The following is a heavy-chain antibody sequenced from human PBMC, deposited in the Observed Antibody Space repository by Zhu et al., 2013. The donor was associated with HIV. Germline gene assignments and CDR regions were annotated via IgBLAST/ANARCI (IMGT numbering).Heavy chain of an antibody. V-gene: IGHV1-2*04. CDR2: INPNSGVT. D-gene: IGHD6-19*01. Sequence: QVQLVQSGAEVKKPGASVKVSCKASGYTFTGYYIHWVRQAPGQGLEWMGWINPNSGVTNYAQNFQAWVTMTRDTSITTAYMELSRLRSDDTAMYYCARGSRAVAGTWDPLIDYWGQGTLVTVSS. CDR3: ARGSRAVAGTWDPLIDY. CDR1: GYTFTGYY. J-gene: IGHJ4*02.